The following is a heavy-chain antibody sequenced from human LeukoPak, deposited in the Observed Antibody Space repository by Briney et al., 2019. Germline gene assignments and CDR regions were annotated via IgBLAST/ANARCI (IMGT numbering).Heavy chain of an antibody. CDR1: GFTFSSYA. CDR2: INDSGGNT. V-gene: IGHV3-23*01. J-gene: IGHJ4*02. D-gene: IGHD4-11*01. Sequence: GGSLRLSCAASGFTFSSYAMSWVRQAPGKGLEWVSLINDSGGNTYYADSVKGRFTISRDNSKNTLFLQMSSLRAEDTAVYYCAKTSAGIREGCFDYWGQGTLVTVSS. CDR3: AKTSAGIREGCFDY.